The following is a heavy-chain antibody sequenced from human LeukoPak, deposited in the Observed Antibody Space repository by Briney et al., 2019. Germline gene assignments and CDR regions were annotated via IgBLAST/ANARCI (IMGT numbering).Heavy chain of an antibody. V-gene: IGHV4-34*01. Sequence: SETLSLTCAVYGGSFSGYYWSWVRQPPGKGLEWIGEINHSGSTTYTPSLNSRVSISLDTSKNQFSLKLSSVTAADTAVYYCASPSKGYWGQGTLVTVSS. CDR2: INHSGST. J-gene: IGHJ4*02. CDR3: ASPSKGY. CDR1: GGSFSGYY.